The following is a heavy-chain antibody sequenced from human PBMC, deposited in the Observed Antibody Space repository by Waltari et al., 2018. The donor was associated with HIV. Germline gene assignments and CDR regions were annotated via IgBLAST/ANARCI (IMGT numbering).Heavy chain of an antibody. CDR1: GFSFRNNW. CDR2: MNQDGREK. CDR3: ARDRGDDTSPHRVY. J-gene: IGHJ4*02. V-gene: IGHV3-7*01. D-gene: IGHD2-2*01. Sequence: EVQLVESGGGLVQPGESLRLSCEASGFSFRNNWMSWVRQAPGKGLEWVANMNQDGREKYYVGAVKGRFTISRDNGKNSLYLQMNSLRAEDTAVYYCARDRGDDTSPHRVYWGQGVLVGVSS.